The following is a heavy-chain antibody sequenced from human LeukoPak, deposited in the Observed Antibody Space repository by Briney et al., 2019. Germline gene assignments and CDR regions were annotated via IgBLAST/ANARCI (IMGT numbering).Heavy chain of an antibody. CDR3: AKVVGATFSY. CDR1: GFTFSSYG. Sequence: PGGSLRLSCAASGFTFSSYGMHWVRQAPGKGLEWVAVISYDGSNKYYADSVKGRFTISRDNSKNTLYLQMNSLRAEDTAVYYCAKVVGATFSYWGQGTLVTVSS. J-gene: IGHJ4*02. D-gene: IGHD1-26*01. CDR2: ISYDGSNK. V-gene: IGHV3-30*18.